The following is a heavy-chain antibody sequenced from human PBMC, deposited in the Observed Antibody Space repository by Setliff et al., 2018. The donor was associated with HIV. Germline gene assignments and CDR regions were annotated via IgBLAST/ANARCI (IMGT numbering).Heavy chain of an antibody. D-gene: IGHD5-12*01. CDR2: RSTTGST. J-gene: IGHJ2*01. CDR3: ARGSQGGFDIDWYFDL. CDR1: GDSISSYF. Sequence: SETLSLTCTVSGDSISSYFWSWIRQSPGKGLEWIGFRSTTGSTNYNPSLRSRVTISVDTSKNQFSLKVDSLTPADTAVYFCARGSQGGFDIDWYFDLWGRGTLVTVSS. V-gene: IGHV4-4*09.